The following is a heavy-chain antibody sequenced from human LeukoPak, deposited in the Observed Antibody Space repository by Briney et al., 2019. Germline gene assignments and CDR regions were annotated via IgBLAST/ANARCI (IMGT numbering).Heavy chain of an antibody. Sequence: SETLSLTCTASGGSISSYYWSWIRQPPGKGLECIGFIFYSGTTNYNPSLKSRVTISVVTSKNQFSLKLSSVTAADKDVYYCARGDYYDSSGYQSPSFDYWGKGTLVTVSS. V-gene: IGHV4-59*08. J-gene: IGHJ4*02. CDR1: GGSISSYY. CDR2: IFYSGTT. D-gene: IGHD3-22*01. CDR3: ARGDYYDSSGYQSPSFDY.